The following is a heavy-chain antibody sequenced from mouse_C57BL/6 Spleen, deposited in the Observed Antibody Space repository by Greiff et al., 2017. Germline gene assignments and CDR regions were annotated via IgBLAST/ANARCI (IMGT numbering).Heavy chain of an antibody. CDR2: IYPGSGST. CDR1: GYTFTSYG. CDR3: ARGDGSSYGAY. J-gene: IGHJ3*01. Sequence: QVQLQQPGAELVKPGASVKMSCKASGYTFTSYGITWVKQRPGQGLEWLGDIYPGSGSTNYNEKFKRKATLTVDTSSSTAYMQLSSLTSEDSAVYYGARGDGSSYGAYWGQGTLVTVSA. V-gene: IGHV1-55*01. D-gene: IGHD1-1*01.